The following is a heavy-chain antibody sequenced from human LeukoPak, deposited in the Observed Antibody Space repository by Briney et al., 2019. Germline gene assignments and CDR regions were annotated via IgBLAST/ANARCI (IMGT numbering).Heavy chain of an antibody. Sequence: GGSLTLSCAACGFTFTEFWMSWVRPAPGRGREWVANIKRGGCEKYYVDSVKDRCTHPRDHRKKAADLQMNSRRAGDTAIYYCARYLSVSGMDVWGQGTTVIVSS. D-gene: IGHD3-9*01. CDR2: IKRGGCEK. J-gene: IGHJ6*02. CDR1: GFTFTEFW. CDR3: ARYLSVSGMDV. V-gene: IGHV3-7*03.